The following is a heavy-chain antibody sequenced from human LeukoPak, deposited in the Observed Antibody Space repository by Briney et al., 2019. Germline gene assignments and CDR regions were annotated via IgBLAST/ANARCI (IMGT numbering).Heavy chain of an antibody. Sequence: ASVKVSCKASGFTFTGYYIHWVRQAPGQGLEWMGYVNPHSGGTNSPQKFQGRVTMTTDTSISAAYMELSSLISDDTAMYYCVREGNELLSKNFDYWGQGTLVTVSS. D-gene: IGHD2-21*02. J-gene: IGHJ4*02. CDR2: VNPHSGGT. V-gene: IGHV1-2*02. CDR1: GFTFTGYY. CDR3: VREGNELLSKNFDY.